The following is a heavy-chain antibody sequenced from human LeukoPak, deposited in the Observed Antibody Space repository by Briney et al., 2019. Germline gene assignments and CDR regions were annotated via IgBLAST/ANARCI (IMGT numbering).Heavy chain of an antibody. J-gene: IGHJ4*02. V-gene: IGHV4-39*01. CDR1: GGSISSSSYY. CDR3: ARGAAGYSYGLDY. CDR2: IYYSGST. D-gene: IGHD5-18*01. Sequence: SETLSLTCTVSGGSISSSSYYWGWIRQPPGKGLEWIGSIYYSGSTYYNPSLKSRVTISVDTSKNQFSLKLSSVTAADTAVYYCARGAAGYSYGLDYWGQGTLVTVSS.